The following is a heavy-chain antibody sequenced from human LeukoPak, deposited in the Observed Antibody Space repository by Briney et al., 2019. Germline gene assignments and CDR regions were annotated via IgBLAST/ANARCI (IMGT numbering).Heavy chain of an antibody. J-gene: IGHJ5*02. CDR3: ARVGCSSTSCHTPELLWRNWFDP. CDR2: ISAYNGDT. Sequence: GASVKVSCKASGGTFSSYAISWVRQAPGQGLEWMGWISAYNGDTNYAQKLQGRVTMTTDTSTSTAYMELRSLRSDDTAVYYCARVGCSSTSCHTPELLWRNWFDPWGQGTLVTVSS. V-gene: IGHV1-18*01. D-gene: IGHD2-2*02. CDR1: GGTFSSYA.